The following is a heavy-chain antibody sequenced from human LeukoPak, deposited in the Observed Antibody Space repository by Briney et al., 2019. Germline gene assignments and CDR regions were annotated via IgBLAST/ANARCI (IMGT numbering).Heavy chain of an antibody. CDR3: ASTRRVATAAFDI. J-gene: IGHJ3*02. V-gene: IGHV4-59*01. CDR1: GGSISSYY. D-gene: IGHD5-12*01. Sequence: SETLSLTCTVSGGSISSYYWSWIRQPPGKGLEWIGYIYYSGSTNYNPSLKSRVTISVDTSKNQFSLKLSSVTAADTAVYYCASTRRVATAAFDIWGQGTMVTVSS. CDR2: IYYSGST.